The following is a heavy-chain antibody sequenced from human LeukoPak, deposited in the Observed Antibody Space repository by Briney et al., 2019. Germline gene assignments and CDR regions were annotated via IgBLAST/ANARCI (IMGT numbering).Heavy chain of an antibody. CDR3: ARDRVYGSGIRT. V-gene: IGHV3-66*01. J-gene: IGHJ4*02. CDR1: GSNVSDDY. Sequence: PGGSLRLSCAASGSNVSDDYMTWVRQAPGKGLEWVSVIYTSGRSDYVDSVKGRFNISRDNTKNTVYLQMNSLTVEDTAVYYCARDRVYGSGIRTWGQGTLVTVSS. CDR2: IYTSGRS. D-gene: IGHD3-10*01.